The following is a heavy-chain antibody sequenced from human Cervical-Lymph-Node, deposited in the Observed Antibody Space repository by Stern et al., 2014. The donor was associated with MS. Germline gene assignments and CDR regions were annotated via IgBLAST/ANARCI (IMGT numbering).Heavy chain of an antibody. J-gene: IGHJ4*02. CDR1: GYTFTSHY. V-gene: IGHV1-46*01. CDR3: ASGTGSKRPTGNY. Sequence: QVQLVQSGAEVKKPGASVKVSCKASGYTFTSHYMHWVRQAPGQGLEWVGIINPSGDSASYAQKFQGSVTMTRDTSTSTVYMELSSLRSEDTAVYYCASGTGSKRPTGNYWGQGTLVTVSS. D-gene: IGHD3/OR15-3a*01. CDR2: INPSGDSA.